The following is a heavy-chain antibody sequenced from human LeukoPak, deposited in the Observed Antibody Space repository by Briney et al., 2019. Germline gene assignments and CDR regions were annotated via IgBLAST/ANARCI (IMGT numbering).Heavy chain of an antibody. Sequence: SETLSLTCAVYGGSFSGYYWSWIRQPPGKGLEWIGEINHSGSTNYNPSLESRVTISVDTSKNQFSLKLSSVTAADTAVYYCATRPGDYFDAFDIWGQGTMVTVSS. V-gene: IGHV4-34*01. CDR3: ATRPGDYFDAFDI. D-gene: IGHD4-17*01. CDR2: INHSGST. CDR1: GGSFSGYY. J-gene: IGHJ3*02.